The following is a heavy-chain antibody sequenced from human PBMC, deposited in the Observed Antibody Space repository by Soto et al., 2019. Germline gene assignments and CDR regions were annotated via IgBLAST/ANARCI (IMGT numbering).Heavy chain of an antibody. CDR3: ASKRGACGGGSCYFSYDY. Sequence: QLQLQESGPGLVKPSETLSLTCTVSGASISSSNYYWGWVRQPPGKGLVWIGTIYYTGSIYDNPSLKSRLTISIDTSKNQFSLNLRSVTAADTAVYYCASKRGACGGGSCYFSYDYWGQGTLVTFSS. CDR2: IYYTGSI. V-gene: IGHV4-39*01. J-gene: IGHJ4*02. D-gene: IGHD2-15*01. CDR1: GASISSSNYY.